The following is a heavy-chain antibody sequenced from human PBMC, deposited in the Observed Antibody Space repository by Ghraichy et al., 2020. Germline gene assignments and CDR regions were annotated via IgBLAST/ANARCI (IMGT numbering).Heavy chain of an antibody. CDR3: ASGDYGYYYYGMDV. CDR1: GGSISSYY. CDR2: IYYSGST. Sequence: SETLSLTCTVSGGSISSYYWSWIRQPPGKGLEWIGYIYYSGSTNYNPSLKSRVTISVDTSKNQFSLKLSSVTAADTAVYYCASGDYGYYYYGMDVWGQGTTVTVSS. V-gene: IGHV4-59*01. D-gene: IGHD4-17*01. J-gene: IGHJ6*02.